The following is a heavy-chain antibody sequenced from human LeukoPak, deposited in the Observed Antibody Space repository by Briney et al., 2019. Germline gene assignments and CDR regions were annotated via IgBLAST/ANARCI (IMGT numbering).Heavy chain of an antibody. CDR3: ARDHSTYYDFWSGIFDY. V-gene: IGHV3-21*01. Sequence: GGSLRLSCAGGFTFSDYSMNWVRQAPGKGLEWVSSISSSSSYIYYADSVKGRFTISRDNAKNSLYLQMNSLRAEDTAVYYCARDHSTYYDFWSGIFDYWGQGTLVTVSS. J-gene: IGHJ4*02. D-gene: IGHD3-3*01. CDR1: GFTFSDYS. CDR2: ISSSSSYI.